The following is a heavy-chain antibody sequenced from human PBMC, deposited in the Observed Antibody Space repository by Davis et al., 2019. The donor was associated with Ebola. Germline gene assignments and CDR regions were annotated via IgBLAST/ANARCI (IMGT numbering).Heavy chain of an antibody. J-gene: IGHJ4*02. CDR1: GLTFNSHA. D-gene: IGHD6-6*01. V-gene: IGHV3-23*01. Sequence: GESLKISCAASGLTFNSHAMSWVRQAPGKGLEWVSVISATGVSTYSIDSVKGRFIISRDNSKNTLYLQMNSLRAEDTAVYYCASHLGYSSSHIDYWGQGTVVTVSS. CDR3: ASHLGYSSSHIDY. CDR2: ISATGVST.